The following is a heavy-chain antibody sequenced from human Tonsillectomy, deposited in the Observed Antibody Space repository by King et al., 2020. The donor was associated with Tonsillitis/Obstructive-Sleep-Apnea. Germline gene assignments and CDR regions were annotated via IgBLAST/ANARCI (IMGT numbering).Heavy chain of an antibody. D-gene: IGHD3-3*01. CDR1: GFTFSNAW. Sequence: VQLVESGGGLVKPGGSLRLSCAASGFTFSNAWMSWVRQAPGKGLEWVGRIKSKTDGGTTDYAAPVKGRFTISRDDSKNTLYLQMNSLKTEDTAVYYCTTGGDFWSGYYLDYWGQGTLVTVSS. CDR3: TTGGDFWSGYYLDY. J-gene: IGHJ4*02. CDR2: IKSKTDGGTT. V-gene: IGHV3-15*01.